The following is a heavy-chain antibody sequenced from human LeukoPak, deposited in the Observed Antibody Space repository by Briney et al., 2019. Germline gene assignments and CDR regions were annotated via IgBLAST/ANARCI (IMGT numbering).Heavy chain of an antibody. V-gene: IGHV4-34*01. CDR3: ARVAATGWLAAMTTFYFDY. CDR2: INHSGKT. J-gene: IGHJ4*02. Sequence: SETLSLTCAVSGASFSGYYWSWLRQPPGKGLEWIGEINHSGKTKDNPSLKSRVTMSVDTSKNQISLQLSSVTAADTAVYYCARVAATGWLAAMTTFYFDYWGQGTLVTVSS. D-gene: IGHD4-11*01. CDR1: GASFSGYY.